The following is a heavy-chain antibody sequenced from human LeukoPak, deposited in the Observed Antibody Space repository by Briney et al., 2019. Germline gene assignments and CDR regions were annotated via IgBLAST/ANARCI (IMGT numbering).Heavy chain of an antibody. J-gene: IGHJ4*02. Sequence: SVKVSFKASGGTFSSYAISWVRQAPGQGLEWMGGIIPIFGTANYAQKFQGRVTITADESTSTAYMELSSLRSEDTAVYYCARVGSIAVAGPLFDYWGQGTLVTVSS. CDR2: IIPIFGTA. CDR3: ARVGSIAVAGPLFDY. D-gene: IGHD6-19*01. CDR1: GGTFSSYA. V-gene: IGHV1-69*13.